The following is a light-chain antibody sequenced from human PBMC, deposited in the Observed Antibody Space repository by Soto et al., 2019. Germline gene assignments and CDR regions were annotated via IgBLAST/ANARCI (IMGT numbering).Light chain of an antibody. V-gene: IGLV1-44*01. CDR2: RND. J-gene: IGLJ3*02. CDR3: AAWDDSLNTPV. CDR1: SSSIGSNP. Sequence: QSVLTQPPSASGTPGQTVTISCSGTSSSIGSNPVSWYQLLPGTAPRLLIYRNDQRPSGVPDRFSASESGTSASLAISGLQSDDEAEYCCAAWDDSLNTPVFGGGTKVTVL.